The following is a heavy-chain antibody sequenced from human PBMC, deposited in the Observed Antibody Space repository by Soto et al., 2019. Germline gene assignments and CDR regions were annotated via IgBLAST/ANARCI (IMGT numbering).Heavy chain of an antibody. CDR3: ARGRNGMDV. CDR2: FDPEDGET. J-gene: IGHJ6*02. Sequence: GASVKVSCKASGYTLTELSMHWVRQAPGKGLEWMGGFDPEDGETIYAQKFQGRVTMTRDTSTSTVYMELSSLRSEDTAVYYCARGRNGMDVWGQGTTVTVSS. CDR1: GYTLTELS. V-gene: IGHV1-24*01.